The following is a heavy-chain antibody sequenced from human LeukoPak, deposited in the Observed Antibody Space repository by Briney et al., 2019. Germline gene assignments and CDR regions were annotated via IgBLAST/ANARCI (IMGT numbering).Heavy chain of an antibody. D-gene: IGHD1-26*01. CDR1: GYTFTGYY. Sequence: ASVKVSCKASGYTFTGYYMHWVRQAPGQGLEWMGWIDPNSGGTNYAQKFQGRVTMTRDTSISTAYMELSRLRSDDTAVYYCACLVGATRIFDYWGQGTLVIVSS. V-gene: IGHV1-2*02. CDR2: IDPNSGGT. J-gene: IGHJ4*02. CDR3: ACLVGATRIFDY.